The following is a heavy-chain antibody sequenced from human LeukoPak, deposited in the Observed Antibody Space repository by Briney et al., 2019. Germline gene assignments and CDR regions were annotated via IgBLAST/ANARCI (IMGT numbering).Heavy chain of an antibody. J-gene: IGHJ6*02. D-gene: IGHD2-2*01. Sequence: SQTLSLTCTVSRGSISSGGYYWSWIRQHPGEGLEWIGYIYYTGSTYYNPSLNSRVTISLDTSKNQFSLRLTSVTAADTAVYFCARDVPKKAPYGVDVWGQGTTIIVSS. CDR3: ARDVPKKAPYGVDV. CDR2: IYYTGST. V-gene: IGHV4-31*03. CDR1: RGSISSGGYY.